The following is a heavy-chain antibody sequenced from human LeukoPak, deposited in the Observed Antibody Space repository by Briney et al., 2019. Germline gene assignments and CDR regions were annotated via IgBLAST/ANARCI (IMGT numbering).Heavy chain of an antibody. CDR2: INPNSGGT. CDR3: ARGPSEVLRYYWNYDWFDP. Sequence: ASVTVSCKASGYTFTGYYMHWVRQAPGQGLEWMGWINPNSGGTNYAQKFQGRVTMTRDTSISTAYMELSRLRSDDTAVYYCARGPSEVLRYYWNYDWFDPWGQGTLVTVSS. D-gene: IGHD1-7*01. CDR1: GYTFTGYY. V-gene: IGHV1-2*02. J-gene: IGHJ5*02.